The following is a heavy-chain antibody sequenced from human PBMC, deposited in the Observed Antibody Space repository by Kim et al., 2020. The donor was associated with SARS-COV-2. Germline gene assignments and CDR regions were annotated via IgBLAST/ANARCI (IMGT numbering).Heavy chain of an antibody. CDR3: ARHPAKAANGFDF. CDR2: IGPDGRDM. J-gene: IGHJ4*02. CDR1: GFTFSHYW. Sequence: GGSLRLSCGASGFTFSHYWMNWILQAPGKGLIWVSRIGPDGRDMCYADSVKGRFTISRDNAKNTLYLEMNNLRAEDTAVYHCARHPAKAANGFDFWGQGTLVTVSS. D-gene: IGHD6-13*01. V-gene: IGHV3-74*01.